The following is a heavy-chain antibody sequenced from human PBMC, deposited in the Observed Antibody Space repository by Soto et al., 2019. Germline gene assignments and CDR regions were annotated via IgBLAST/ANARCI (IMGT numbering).Heavy chain of an antibody. D-gene: IGHD6-19*01. CDR1: GFTFSTYA. J-gene: IGHJ4*02. V-gene: IGHV3-23*01. Sequence: QPGGSLRLSCAASGFTFSTYAMNWVRQAPGKGLEWVSGISGSGDSTDYADSVKGRFTVSRDNSKNTLYLQMNSLRAEDTAVFYCAKERSSGWSFDYWGQGTLVTVSS. CDR3: AKERSSGWSFDY. CDR2: ISGSGDST.